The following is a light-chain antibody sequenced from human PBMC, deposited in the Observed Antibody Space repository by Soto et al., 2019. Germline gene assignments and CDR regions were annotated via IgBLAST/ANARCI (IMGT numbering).Light chain of an antibody. Sequence: EIVLTQSPATLSLSPGERATLSCRASQSISSYLAWYQQQPGQTPRLLIYDASNRATGIPARFSGSGSGTDFTLTISSLEPEDVAVYHCQQRDSWPLTFGGGTKVEIK. V-gene: IGKV3-11*01. CDR2: DAS. CDR1: QSISSY. CDR3: QQRDSWPLT. J-gene: IGKJ4*01.